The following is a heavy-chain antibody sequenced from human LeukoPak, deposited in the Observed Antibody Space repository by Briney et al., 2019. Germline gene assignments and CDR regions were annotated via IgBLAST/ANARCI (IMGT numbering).Heavy chain of an antibody. V-gene: IGHV6-1*01. J-gene: IGHJ3*02. D-gene: IGHD3-10*01. CDR2: TYYRSKWYN. Sequence: SQTLSLTCAISGDSVSSNSAAWHWIRQSPSRGLEWLGRTYYRSKWYNDYAVSVKSRITINPDTSKNQFSLQLNSVTPEDTAVYYCARDGDYYGSGSYYKPVGAFDIWGQGTTVTVSS. CDR1: GDSVSSNSAA. CDR3: ARDGDYYGSGSYYKPVGAFDI.